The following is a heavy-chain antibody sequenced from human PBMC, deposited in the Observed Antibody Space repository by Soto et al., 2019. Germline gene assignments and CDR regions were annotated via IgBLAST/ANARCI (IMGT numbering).Heavy chain of an antibody. V-gene: IGHV1-46*01. CDR1: GYTFTSYY. J-gene: IGHJ3*02. CDR3: ARVPWADAFDI. CDR2: INPSGGST. Sequence: QVQLVQSGAEVKKPGASVKVSCKASGYTFTSYYMHWVRQAPGQGLEWMGIINPSGGSTSYAQKFQGRVTMTRDTSTSTVYMELSSLRSEDSAVYYCARVPWADAFDIWGQGTMVTVSS. D-gene: IGHD7-27*01.